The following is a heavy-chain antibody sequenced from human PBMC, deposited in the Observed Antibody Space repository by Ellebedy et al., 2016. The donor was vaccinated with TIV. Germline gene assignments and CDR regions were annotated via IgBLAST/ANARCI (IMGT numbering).Heavy chain of an antibody. Sequence: GESLKISCAASGFTFSSYGMHWVRQAPGKGLEWVAVIWYDGNNKYYADSVKGRFTISRDNSKNTLYLQMNSLRAEDTAVYYCARETYDSRHYYYYGMDVWGQGTTVTVSS. V-gene: IGHV3-33*01. D-gene: IGHD3-22*01. CDR3: ARETYDSRHYYYYGMDV. CDR2: IWYDGNNK. J-gene: IGHJ6*02. CDR1: GFTFSSYG.